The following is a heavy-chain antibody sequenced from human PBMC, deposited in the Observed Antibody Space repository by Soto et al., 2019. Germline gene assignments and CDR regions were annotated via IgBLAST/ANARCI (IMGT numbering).Heavy chain of an antibody. V-gene: IGHV1-69*06. CDR1: GGTFSSYA. Sequence: GASVKVSCKASGGTFSSYAISWVRQAPGQGLEWMGGIIPIFGTANYAQKFQGRVTITADKSTSTAYMELSSLRSEDTAVYYCARVRGVSGGSCYDIWGQGTMVTVSS. D-gene: IGHD2-15*01. J-gene: IGHJ3*02. CDR3: ARVRGVSGGSCYDI. CDR2: IIPIFGTA.